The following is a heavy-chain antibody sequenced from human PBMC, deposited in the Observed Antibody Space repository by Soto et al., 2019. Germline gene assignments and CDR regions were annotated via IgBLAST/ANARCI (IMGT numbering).Heavy chain of an antibody. D-gene: IGHD3-16*01. V-gene: IGHV4-34*01. CDR3: ARALLGFSYGYGGYFDP. CDR2: ISYRGST. J-gene: IGHJ4*02. CDR1: GGSFHGYS. Sequence: PSETLSLTCSVSGGSFHGYSWSWFRQTSGKGLEWIGDISYRGSTSYSPSLKSRLLISLDTSNNQFSLKVASVTPADTAVYYCARALLGFSYGYGGYFDPWGPGTLVTVSS.